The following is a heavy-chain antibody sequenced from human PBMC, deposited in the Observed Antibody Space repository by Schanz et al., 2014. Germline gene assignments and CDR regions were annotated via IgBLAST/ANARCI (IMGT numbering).Heavy chain of an antibody. Sequence: QLMQSGSEVRKPGASVKVSCKASGYIFGSHGMTWVRQAPGQGPELMGWINAHTGNTQYAQKFQGRVNMTRDTVTTTVHLELTRTRTDDTAIYYCARVHIATYHYNSPGAFDIWGQGTRVTVSS. V-gene: IGHV1-18*01. J-gene: IGHJ3*02. CDR1: GYIFGSHG. CDR3: ARVHIATYHYNSPGAFDI. CDR2: INAHTGNT. D-gene: IGHD3-10*01.